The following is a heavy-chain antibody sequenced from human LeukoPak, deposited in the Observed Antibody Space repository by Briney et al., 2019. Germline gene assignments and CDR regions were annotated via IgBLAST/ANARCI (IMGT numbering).Heavy chain of an antibody. V-gene: IGHV3-48*04. D-gene: IGHD1-26*01. CDR1: GFAFRSYS. Sequence: PGGSLRLSGAASGFAFRSYSMNWVRQAPGKGLEWLSYISDDSSTIYYADSVNGRFTISRDNAKNSLYLQMNSLRVEDTAIYYCARGYSGTYPNVWGQGTMVTVSS. CDR3: ARGYSGTYPNV. CDR2: ISDDSSTI. J-gene: IGHJ3*01.